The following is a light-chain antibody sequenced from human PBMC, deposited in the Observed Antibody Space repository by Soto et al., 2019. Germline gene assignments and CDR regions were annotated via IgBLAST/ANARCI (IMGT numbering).Light chain of an antibody. V-gene: IGKV3-20*01. Sequence: ESVLTQSPGTLSLSPGDRATLSCRASQSFSSRYLAWYQQKPGQAPRLLIYGASTRDAGIPARFSGSGSGTDFTLTISRVDPAYFAFYYCQQYFTSPITFGQGTRLEIK. CDR3: QQYFTSPIT. J-gene: IGKJ5*01. CDR1: QSFSSRY. CDR2: GAS.